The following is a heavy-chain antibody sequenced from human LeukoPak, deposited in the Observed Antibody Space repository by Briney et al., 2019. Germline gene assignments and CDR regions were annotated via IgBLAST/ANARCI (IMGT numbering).Heavy chain of an antibody. Sequence: GESLKISCKGSGYSFTSYWIGWVRQMPGKSLEWMGIIYPGDSDTRYSPSFQGQVTISVDKSISTAYLQWSSLKASDTAMYYCARGLDCTNGVCYYKPWGQGTLVTVSS. J-gene: IGHJ5*02. D-gene: IGHD2-8*01. CDR1: GYSFTSYW. V-gene: IGHV5-51*01. CDR3: ARGLDCTNGVCYYKP. CDR2: IYPGDSDT.